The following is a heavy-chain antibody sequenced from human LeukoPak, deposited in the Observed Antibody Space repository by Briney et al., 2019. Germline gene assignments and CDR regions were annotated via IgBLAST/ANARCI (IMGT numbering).Heavy chain of an antibody. J-gene: IGHJ4*02. CDR1: GYTFTGYY. CDR2: INPNSGGT. V-gene: IGHV1-2*06. CDR3: ARVRWELLRWHYYFDY. D-gene: IGHD1-26*01. Sequence: ASVNVSCKASGYTFTGYYMHWVRQAPGQGLEWMGRINPNSGGTNYAQKFQGRVTMTRDTSISTAYMELSRLRSDDTAVYYCARVRWELLRWHYYFDYWGQGTLVTVSS.